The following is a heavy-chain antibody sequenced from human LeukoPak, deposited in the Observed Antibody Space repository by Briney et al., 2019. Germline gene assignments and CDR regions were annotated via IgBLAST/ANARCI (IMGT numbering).Heavy chain of an antibody. CDR2: IIPIFGTA. J-gene: IGHJ6*02. D-gene: IGHD2-15*01. CDR1: GGTFSSYA. Sequence: SVTVSCKASGGTFSSYAISWVRQAPGQGLEWMGGIIPIFGTANYAQKFQGRVTITADESTSTAYMELSSLISEDTAVYYCAAPQSRISSYYYVMDVWGQGTTVTVSS. V-gene: IGHV1-69*13. CDR3: AAPQSRISSYYYVMDV.